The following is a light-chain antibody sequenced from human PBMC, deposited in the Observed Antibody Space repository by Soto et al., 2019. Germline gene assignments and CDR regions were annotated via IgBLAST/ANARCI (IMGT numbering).Light chain of an antibody. CDR2: DAS. V-gene: IGKV3-11*01. Sequence: EIELTQSPATLSLSPGERATLSCRASQNVEGYLAWYQQKPGQAPRLLIYDASNRATGIPARFSGSGSGTDLTLTISSLEPEDFAVYYCQQRKTWPPITFGQGTRLEIK. J-gene: IGKJ5*01. CDR1: QNVEGY. CDR3: QQRKTWPPIT.